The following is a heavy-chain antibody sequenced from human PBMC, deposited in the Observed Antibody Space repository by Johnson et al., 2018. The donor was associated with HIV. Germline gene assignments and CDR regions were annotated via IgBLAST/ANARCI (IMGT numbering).Heavy chain of an antibody. CDR2: ISGSGGST. V-gene: IGHV3-23*04. CDR3: AKDPPGVDDIHAFDI. J-gene: IGHJ3*02. D-gene: IGHD3-9*01. Sequence: MLLVESGGGLVQPGRSLKLSCAASGFTFISYAMSWVRQAPGKGLEWVSSISGSGGSTYYADSVKGRFTVSRDNSKNTLYLQMNSLRAEDTAVYYCAKDPPGVDDIHAFDIWGQGTMVTVSS. CDR1: GFTFISYA.